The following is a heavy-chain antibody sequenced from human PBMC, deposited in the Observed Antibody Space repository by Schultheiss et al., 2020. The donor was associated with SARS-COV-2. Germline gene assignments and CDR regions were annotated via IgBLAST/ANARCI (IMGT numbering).Heavy chain of an antibody. V-gene: IGHV4-34*01. J-gene: IGHJ5*02. CDR2: INHSGST. CDR1: GGSFSGYY. Sequence: SQTLSLTCAVYGGSFSGYYWSWIRQPPGKGLEWIGEINHSGSTNYNPSLKSRVTISVDTSKNQFSLSLSSVTAADTAVYYCARDQIHWFDPWGQGTLVTVSS. CDR3: ARDQIHWFDP.